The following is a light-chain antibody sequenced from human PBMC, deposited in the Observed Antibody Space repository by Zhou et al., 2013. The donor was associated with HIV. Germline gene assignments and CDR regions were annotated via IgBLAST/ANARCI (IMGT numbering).Light chain of an antibody. CDR1: QDIGHS. CDR2: DTS. J-gene: IGKJ2*01. V-gene: IGKV1-27*01. CDR3: LQYNAYPYT. Sequence: DFQLTQSPASLSASVGDKVTITCRASQDIGHSLAWYQQRPGKVPRLLIYDTSNLQSGVPSRFSGSGSGTVFTFAISSLQPEDFATYYCLQYNAYPYTFGQGTKLDIK.